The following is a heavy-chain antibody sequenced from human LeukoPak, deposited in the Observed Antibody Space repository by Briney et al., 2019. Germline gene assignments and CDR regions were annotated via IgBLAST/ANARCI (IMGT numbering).Heavy chain of an antibody. D-gene: IGHD2-2*01. Sequence: PGGSLRLSCAASGFTFSNYAMSWVRQAPGKGLEWVSGISDSGDRTYFADSVKGRFTISRDNSKSTLYLQMNSLRAEDTAIYYCAKLGHCSSVSCYMNRFDPWGQGTLVTVSS. CDR2: ISDSGDRT. CDR3: AKLGHCSSVSCYMNRFDP. J-gene: IGHJ5*02. V-gene: IGHV3-23*01. CDR1: GFTFSNYA.